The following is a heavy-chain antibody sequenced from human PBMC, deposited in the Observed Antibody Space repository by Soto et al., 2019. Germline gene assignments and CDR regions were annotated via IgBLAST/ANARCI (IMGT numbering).Heavy chain of an antibody. CDR2: INPNSGGT. CDR1: GYTFTAYY. D-gene: IGHD5-12*01. J-gene: IGHJ5*02. V-gene: IGHV1-2*02. Sequence: QVQLVQSGAEVKKPGASVKVSCKASGYTFTAYYMHWVRQAPGQGLEWMGWINPNSGGTYHAQNFQCRVTMTRDTSTTTSYMELASLRSDDTAVYYCARGGGRGYNELDPWGHGTLVIVSS. CDR3: ARGGGRGYNELDP.